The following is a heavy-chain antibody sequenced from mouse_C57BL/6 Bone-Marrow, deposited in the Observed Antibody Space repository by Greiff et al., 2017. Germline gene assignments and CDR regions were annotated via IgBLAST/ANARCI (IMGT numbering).Heavy chain of an antibody. Sequence: QVTLKVCGPGILQPSQTLSLTCSFSGFSLSTFGLGVGWIRQPSGKGLEWLAHIWWDDDKYYNPALKSRPTISKDTSNNQVFLKIANVDTADTATYYCARIMGQLRLGDWCAYWGQGTLVTVSA. CDR3: ARIMGQLRLGDWCAY. CDR1: GFSLSTFGLG. D-gene: IGHD3-2*02. V-gene: IGHV8-8*01. J-gene: IGHJ3*01. CDR2: IWWDDDK.